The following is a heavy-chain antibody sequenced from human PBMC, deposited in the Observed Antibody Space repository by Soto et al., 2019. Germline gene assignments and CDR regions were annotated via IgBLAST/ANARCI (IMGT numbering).Heavy chain of an antibody. CDR3: ARDVGGLGLL. J-gene: IGHJ4*02. V-gene: IGHV4-59*01. Sequence: PSETLSLTCTVSGGSISSYYWSWIRQPPGKGLEWIGYIYYSGSTNYNPSLKSRVTISVDTSKNQFSLKLSSVTAADTAVYYCARDVGGLGLLWGQGTLVTVSS. CDR2: IYYSGST. CDR1: GGSISSYY. D-gene: IGHD3-16*01.